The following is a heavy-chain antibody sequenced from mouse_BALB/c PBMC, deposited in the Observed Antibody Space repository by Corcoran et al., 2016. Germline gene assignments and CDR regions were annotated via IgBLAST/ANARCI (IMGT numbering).Heavy chain of an antibody. Sequence: DVQLQESGPGLVKPSQSLSLTCSVTGYSITSGYYWNWIRQFPGNKLEWMGYISYDGSNNYNPSLKNRISITRDTSKNQFFLKLNSVTTEDTATYYCASYYGISYFDYWGQGTTLTVSS. D-gene: IGHD1-1*01. CDR3: ASYYGISYFDY. J-gene: IGHJ2*01. V-gene: IGHV3-6*02. CDR1: GYSITSGYY. CDR2: ISYDGSN.